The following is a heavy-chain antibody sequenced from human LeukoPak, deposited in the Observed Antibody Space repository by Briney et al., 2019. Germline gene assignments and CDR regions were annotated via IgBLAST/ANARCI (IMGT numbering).Heavy chain of an antibody. Sequence: ASVKASCKASGYTFTGYYMHWVRQAPGQGLGWMGWINPNSGGTNYAQKFQGRVTMTRDTSISTAYMELSRLRSDDTAVYYCARDLGVVVPAAISDWFDPWGQGTLVTVSS. CDR2: INPNSGGT. V-gene: IGHV1-2*02. CDR1: GYTFTGYY. D-gene: IGHD2-2*01. J-gene: IGHJ5*02. CDR3: ARDLGVVVPAAISDWFDP.